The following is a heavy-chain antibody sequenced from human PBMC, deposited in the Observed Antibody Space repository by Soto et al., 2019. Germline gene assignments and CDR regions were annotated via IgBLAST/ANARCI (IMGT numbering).Heavy chain of an antibody. Sequence: PGESLKISCKGSGYRFTSYWIAWVRQMRGKGLEWRGIIYPGDPDARYSPSFQGQVTISVDKSISTAYLQWSSLKASDTAIYYCARQLGHDYINNWFDPWGQGTLVTVSS. CDR2: IYPGDPDA. CDR3: ARQLGHDYINNWFDP. J-gene: IGHJ5*02. V-gene: IGHV5-51*01. D-gene: IGHD4-4*01. CDR1: GYRFTSYW.